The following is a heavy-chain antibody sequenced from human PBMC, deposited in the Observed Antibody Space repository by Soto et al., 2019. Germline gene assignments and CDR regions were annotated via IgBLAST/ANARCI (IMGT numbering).Heavy chain of an antibody. J-gene: IGHJ4*02. D-gene: IGHD2-15*01. CDR3: ARTPDY. CDR1: GGSISSGGYS. Sequence: SDTLSLTCAVSGGSISSGGYSWSWIRQPPGKGLEWIGYIYHSGSTYYNPSLKSRVTISVDRSKNQFSLKLSSVTAADTAVYYCARTPDYWGQGTLVPVSS. CDR2: IYHSGST. V-gene: IGHV4-30-2*01.